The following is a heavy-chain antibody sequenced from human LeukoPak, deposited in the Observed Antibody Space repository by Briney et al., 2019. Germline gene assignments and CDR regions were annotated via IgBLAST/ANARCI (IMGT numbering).Heavy chain of an antibody. CDR1: GYTFTSYY. Sequence: GASVKVSCKASGYTFTSYYMHWVRQAPGKGLEWMGGFDPEDGETIYAQKFQGRVTMTEDTSTDTAYMELSSLRSEDTAVYYCATFMVRGVITHLGFDPWGQGTLVTVSS. CDR2: FDPEDGET. J-gene: IGHJ5*02. D-gene: IGHD3-10*01. CDR3: ATFMVRGVITHLGFDP. V-gene: IGHV1-24*01.